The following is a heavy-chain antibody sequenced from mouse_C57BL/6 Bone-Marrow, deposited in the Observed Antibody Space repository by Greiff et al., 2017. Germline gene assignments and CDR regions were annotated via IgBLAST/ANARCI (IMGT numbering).Heavy chain of an antibody. D-gene: IGHD1-1*01. V-gene: IGHV5-9*01. CDR3: ARQNYYGSRYYAMDY. CDR1: GFTFSSYT. CDR2: ISGGGGNT. Sequence: EVMLVESGGGLVKPGGSLKLSCAASGFTFSSYTMSWVRQTPEKRLEWVATISGGGGNTYYPDSVKGRFTISRDNAKNTLYLQMSSLRSEDTALYYCARQNYYGSRYYAMDYWGQGTSVTVSS. J-gene: IGHJ4*01.